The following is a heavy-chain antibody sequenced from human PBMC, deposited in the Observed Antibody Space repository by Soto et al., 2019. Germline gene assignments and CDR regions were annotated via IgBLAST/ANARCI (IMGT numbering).Heavy chain of an antibody. Sequence: GGSLRLSCSASGFTFSSYAMHWVRQAPGKGLEYVSAISSNGGSTYYADSVKGRFTISRDNSKNTLYLQMSSLRAEDTAVYYCTGALGQQMVLTYYYYGMDVWGQGTTVTVSS. J-gene: IGHJ6*02. CDR3: TGALGQQMVLTYYYYGMDV. V-gene: IGHV3-64D*06. D-gene: IGHD6-13*01. CDR2: ISSNGGST. CDR1: GFTFSSYA.